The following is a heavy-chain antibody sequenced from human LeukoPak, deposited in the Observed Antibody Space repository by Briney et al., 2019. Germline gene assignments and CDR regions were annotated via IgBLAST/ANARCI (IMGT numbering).Heavy chain of an antibody. Sequence: GGSLRLSCTVSGFTVSSNSMSWVRQAPGKGLEWVSFIYSDNTHYSDSVKGRFTISRDNSKNTLYLQMNSLRAEDTAVYYCASLPGGGSGYIDYWGQGTLVTVSS. CDR2: IYSDNT. D-gene: IGHD3-10*01. J-gene: IGHJ4*02. CDR1: GFTVSSNS. CDR3: ASLPGGGSGYIDY. V-gene: IGHV3-53*01.